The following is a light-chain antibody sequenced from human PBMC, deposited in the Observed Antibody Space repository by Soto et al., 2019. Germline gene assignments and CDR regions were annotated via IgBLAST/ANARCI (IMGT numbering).Light chain of an antibody. CDR3: ISYTSTSTLYV. J-gene: IGLJ1*01. CDR2: DVS. V-gene: IGLV2-14*03. Sequence: QSALTQPASVSGSPGQSITISCTGTSSDIGGYNYVSWYQQLPGKVPKLIIYDVSNRPSGVSDRFSGSKSGNAASLTISGLQAEDEAYYYCISYTSTSTLYVFGTGTKLTVL. CDR1: SSDIGGYNY.